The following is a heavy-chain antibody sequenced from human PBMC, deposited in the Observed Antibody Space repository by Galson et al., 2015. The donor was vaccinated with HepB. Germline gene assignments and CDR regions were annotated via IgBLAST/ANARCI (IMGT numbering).Heavy chain of an antibody. J-gene: IGHJ4*02. CDR3: ARSAVWFGEPYYFDY. D-gene: IGHD3-10*01. V-gene: IGHV3-53*04. Sequence: SLRLSCAASGFTVSSNYMSWVRQAPGKGLEWVSVIYSGGSTYYADPVKGRFTISRHNSKNTLYLQMNSLRAEDTAVYYCARSAVWFGEPYYFDYWGQGTLVTVSS. CDR2: IYSGGST. CDR1: GFTVSSNY.